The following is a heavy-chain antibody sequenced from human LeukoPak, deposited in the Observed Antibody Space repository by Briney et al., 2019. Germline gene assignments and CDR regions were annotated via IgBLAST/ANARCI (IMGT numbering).Heavy chain of an antibody. CDR3: ARFRGIGAAGRAYYFDL. D-gene: IGHD3-16*01. Sequence: PSETLSLTCTVSGGSISGYYWSWIRQPPGRGLEWIGYTSYSGSTNYNPSLTSRVTISVDTSKNQFSLNLVSVTAADTAVYYCARFRGIGAAGRAYYFDLWGQGTLVTVSS. V-gene: IGHV4-59*01. CDR1: GGSISGYY. CDR2: TSYSGST. J-gene: IGHJ4*02.